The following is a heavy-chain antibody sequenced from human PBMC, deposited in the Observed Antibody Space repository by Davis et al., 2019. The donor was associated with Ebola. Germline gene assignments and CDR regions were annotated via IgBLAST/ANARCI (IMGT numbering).Heavy chain of an antibody. J-gene: IGHJ5*02. CDR3: ARVSDDTLGWWFDP. D-gene: IGHD6-19*01. CDR1: GGSLSAYY. V-gene: IGHV4-34*01. CDR2: TNHRGRT. Sequence: PSETLSLTCDIYGGSLSAYYWTWIRQSPGKGLEWIGETNHRGRTNYKSSLQSRVTISVDTSNNQVSLRLTSVTAADTAVYYCARVSDDTLGWWFDPWGPGIQVTVSS.